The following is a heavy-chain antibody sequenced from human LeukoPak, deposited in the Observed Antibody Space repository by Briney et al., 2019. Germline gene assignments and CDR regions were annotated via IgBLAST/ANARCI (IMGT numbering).Heavy chain of an antibody. CDR1: GFTFSASW. Sequence: PGGSLRLSCAASGFTFSASWMNWARQAPGKGLEWVSYISSSGSTIYYADSVKGRFTISRDNAKNSLYLQMNSLRAEDTAVYYCARDPELRFHMDVWGKGTTVTVSS. V-gene: IGHV3-11*01. J-gene: IGHJ6*03. D-gene: IGHD3-3*01. CDR3: ARDPELRFHMDV. CDR2: ISSSGSTI.